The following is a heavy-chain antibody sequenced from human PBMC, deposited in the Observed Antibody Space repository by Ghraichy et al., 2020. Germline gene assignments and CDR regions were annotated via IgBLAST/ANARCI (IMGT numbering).Heavy chain of an antibody. CDR3: ARDHDSWEAYGY. V-gene: IGHV3-48*01. Sequence: GGSLRLSCAASGFTFSSYSMNWVCQAPGKGLEWLSYITSGSDTIYYADSVKGRFTISRDNAKSSLFLQMNSLRAEDTAVYYCARDHDSWEAYGYWGQGTLVTVSS. CDR2: ITSGSDTI. D-gene: IGHD3-3*01. J-gene: IGHJ4*02. CDR1: GFTFSSYS.